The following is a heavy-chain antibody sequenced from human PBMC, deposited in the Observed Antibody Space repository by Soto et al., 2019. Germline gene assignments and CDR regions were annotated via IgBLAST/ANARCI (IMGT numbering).Heavy chain of an antibody. Sequence: EVQLVESGGGLIQPGGSLRLSCAVSGFTVSNNYMSWVRQAPGKGLEGVSVIYSGGYTAYGDSVKGRFTISRDNSKPNHFLQKKSRGADDTAVYSCATQPGGGGYWGQGTLVTVSS. V-gene: IGHV3-53*01. CDR1: GFTVSNNY. CDR3: ATQPGGGGY. CDR2: IYSGGYT. J-gene: IGHJ4*02. D-gene: IGHD3-10*01.